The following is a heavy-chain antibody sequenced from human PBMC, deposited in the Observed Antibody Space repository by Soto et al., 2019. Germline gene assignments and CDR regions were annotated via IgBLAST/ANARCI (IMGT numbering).Heavy chain of an antibody. V-gene: IGHV3-23*01. CDR3: AKDGGLGGSDGPSYYYGMDV. J-gene: IGHJ6*02. CDR1: GFTLSSYA. CDR2: ISGSGGST. D-gene: IGHD3-16*01. Sequence: GGSLRLSCAASGFTLSSYAMSWVRQAPGKGLEWVSAISGSGGSTYYADSVKGRFTISRDNSKNTLYLQMNSLRAEDTAVYYCAKDGGLGGSDGPSYYYGMDVWGQGTTVTVSS.